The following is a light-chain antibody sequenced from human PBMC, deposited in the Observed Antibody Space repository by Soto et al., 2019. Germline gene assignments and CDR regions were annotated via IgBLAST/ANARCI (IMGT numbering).Light chain of an antibody. J-gene: IGLJ2*01. CDR2: GND. CDR1: SSNIGSRA. V-gene: IGLV1-44*01. CDR3: STWDDSLNAQV. Sequence: QAVVTQPPSASGTPGQRVTISCSGSSSNIGSRAVNWYQQVPGTAPKLLIYGNDQRPSGIPDRFFGSKSGTSASLAISGLQSEDEADYYCSTWDDSLNAQVFGGGTKVTVL.